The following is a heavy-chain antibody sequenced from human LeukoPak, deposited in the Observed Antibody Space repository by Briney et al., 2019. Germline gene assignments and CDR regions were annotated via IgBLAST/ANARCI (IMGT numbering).Heavy chain of an antibody. CDR1: GYTFTGYY. D-gene: IGHD2-2*01. J-gene: IGHJ5*02. V-gene: IGHV1-69*13. Sequence: ASVKVSCKASGYTFTGYYMHWVRQAPGQGLEWMGGIIPTFGTAKYAQKFQGRVTITADESTSTAYMELSSLRSEDTAVYYCARDRRSRYCSSTRCYLGCFDPWGQGTLVTVSS. CDR2: IIPTFGTA. CDR3: ARDRRSRYCSSTRCYLGCFDP.